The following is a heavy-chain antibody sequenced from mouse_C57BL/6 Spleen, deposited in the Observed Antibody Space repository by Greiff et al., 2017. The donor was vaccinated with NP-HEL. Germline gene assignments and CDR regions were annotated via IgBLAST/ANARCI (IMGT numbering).Heavy chain of an antibody. J-gene: IGHJ4*01. V-gene: IGHV5-15*01. CDR3: ARQSNDYAMDY. CDR1: GFTFSDYG. CDR2: ISNLAYSI. Sequence: EVKLMESGGGLVQPGGSLKLSCAASGFTFSDYGMAWVRQAPRKGPEWVAFISNLAYSIYYADTVTGRFTISRENAKNTLYLEMSSLRAEDTAMYYCARQSNDYAMDYWGQGTSVTVSS. D-gene: IGHD2-5*01.